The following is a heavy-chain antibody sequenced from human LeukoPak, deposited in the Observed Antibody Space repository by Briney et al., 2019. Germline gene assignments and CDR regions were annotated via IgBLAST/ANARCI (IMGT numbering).Heavy chain of an antibody. J-gene: IGHJ4*02. D-gene: IGHD2-2*01. Sequence: ASVKVSCRASGYTFTSYGISWVRQAPGQGLEWMGWISAYNGNTNYAQKLQGRVTMTTDTSTSTAYMELRSLRSDDTAVYYCARDRCTSCYEDSYFDYWGQGTLVTVSS. CDR3: ARDRCTSCYEDSYFDY. CDR1: GYTFTSYG. CDR2: ISAYNGNT. V-gene: IGHV1-18*01.